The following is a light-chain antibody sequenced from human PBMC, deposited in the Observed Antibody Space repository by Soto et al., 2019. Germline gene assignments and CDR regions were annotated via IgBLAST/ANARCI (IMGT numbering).Light chain of an antibody. CDR1: SSNIGAGYD. CDR3: QSFDSSLSGCV. J-gene: IGLJ2*01. Sequence: QAVVTQPPSVSGAPGQRVTISCTGSSSNIGAGYDVPWYQQLRGTAPKLLIYSDNNRPSGVPDRFSGSKSGTSASLAITGRRAEDEAEYYCQSFDSSLSGCVFGGGTKLTVL. CDR2: SDN. V-gene: IGLV1-40*01.